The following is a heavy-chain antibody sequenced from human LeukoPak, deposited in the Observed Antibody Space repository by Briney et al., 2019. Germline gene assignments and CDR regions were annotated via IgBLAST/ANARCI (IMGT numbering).Heavy chain of an antibody. CDR2: INHSGST. D-gene: IGHD2-15*01. V-gene: IGHV4-34*01. CDR1: GGSFSGYY. CDR3: ARGLKTATKSGYCSGGSCRTHYYGMDV. Sequence: SETLSLTCAVYGGSFSGYYWSWIRQPPGKGLEWIGEINHSGSTNYNPSLKSRVTISVDTSKNQFSLKLSSVIAADTAVYYCARGLKTATKSGYCSGGSCRTHYYGMDVWGKGTTVTVSS. J-gene: IGHJ6*04.